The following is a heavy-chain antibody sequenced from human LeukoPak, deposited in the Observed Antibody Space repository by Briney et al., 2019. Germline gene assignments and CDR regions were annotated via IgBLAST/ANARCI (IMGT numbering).Heavy chain of an antibody. CDR1: GYTFTSYG. V-gene: IGHV1-18*01. CDR3: ARISPMWYYYDSSGRMGAFDI. D-gene: IGHD3-22*01. J-gene: IGHJ3*02. Sequence: EASVKVSCKASGYTFTSYGISWVRQAPGQGLEWMGWISAYNGNTNYAQKLQGRVTMTTDTSTSTAYMELRSLRSDDTAVYYCARISPMWYYYDSSGRMGAFDIWRQGTMITVSS. CDR2: ISAYNGNT.